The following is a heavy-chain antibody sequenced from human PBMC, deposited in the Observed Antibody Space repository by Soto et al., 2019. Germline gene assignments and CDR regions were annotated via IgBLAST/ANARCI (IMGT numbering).Heavy chain of an antibody. CDR3: AKVPPTYYDNGGYYILQMVV. J-gene: IGHJ6*02. D-gene: IGHD3-22*01. CDR2: ISGGGGST. V-gene: IGHV3-23*04. CDR1: GFTFSSYA. Sequence: EVRLVESGGGLVQPGGSLRLSCAASGFTFSSYAMTWVRQAPGKGLEWVSAISGGGGSTYYADSVKGRFTISRDNSKNTLYLQMNSLRAEDTAVYYCAKVPPTYYDNGGYYILQMVVLGQGTTVTVSS.